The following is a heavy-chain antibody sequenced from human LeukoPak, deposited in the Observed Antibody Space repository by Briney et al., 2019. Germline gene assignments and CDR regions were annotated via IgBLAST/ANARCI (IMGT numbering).Heavy chain of an antibody. CDR2: ISSDGSNK. V-gene: IGHV3-30*18. D-gene: IGHD3-10*01. CDR1: GFTFSGYG. Sequence: GGSLRLSCAASGFTFSGYGMHWVRQAPGKGLEWVAVISSDGSNKYYADSVKGRFTISRDNSKNTLYLQMNSLRAEDTAVYYCAKSGYATGCYGYFDDWGQGTLVTVSS. CDR3: AKSGYATGCYGYFDD. J-gene: IGHJ4*02.